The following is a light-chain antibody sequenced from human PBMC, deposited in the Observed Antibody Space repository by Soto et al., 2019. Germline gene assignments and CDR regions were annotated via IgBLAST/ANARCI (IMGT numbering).Light chain of an antibody. V-gene: IGLV1-47*01. CDR3: AAWDDSLSVWV. J-gene: IGLJ3*02. CDR1: SPNVGRNY. CDR2: GNN. Sequence: QAVVTQPPSASGTPGQRVAISCSGSSPNVGRNYVYWYHQVPGTGPKLLIYGNNQRPSGVPDRFSGSKSSTSASLAISGLRSEDEGDYFCAAWDDSLSVWVFGGGTKLTVL.